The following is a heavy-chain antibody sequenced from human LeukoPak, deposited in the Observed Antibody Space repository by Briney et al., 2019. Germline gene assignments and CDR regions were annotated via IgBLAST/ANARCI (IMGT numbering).Heavy chain of an antibody. D-gene: IGHD2-2*01. CDR2: INHSGGST. Sequence: ASVKVSCQASGYTFTSYYMHWVRQAPGQGLEWMGIINHSGGSTSYAQKFQGRVTMTRDTSTSTVYMELISLRSEDTAVYYCARFLPDCSSTSCYPVYYYDSSGVDAFDIWGQGTMVTVSS. CDR1: GYTFTSYY. V-gene: IGHV1-46*01. CDR3: ARFLPDCSSTSCYPVYYYDSSGVDAFDI. J-gene: IGHJ3*02.